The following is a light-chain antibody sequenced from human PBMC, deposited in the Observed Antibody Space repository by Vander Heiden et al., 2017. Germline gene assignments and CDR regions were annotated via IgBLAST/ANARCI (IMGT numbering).Light chain of an antibody. V-gene: IGKV1-33*01. CDR3: QQVDNLPIT. CDR1: QDISNY. J-gene: IGKJ4*01. Sequence: DIQMTQSPACLSASVGDRVTITCQASQDISNYLNWYQQKPGNAPKILIYDASTLETGVPSRFSGSGSGTDFTFTISSLQPEDLATYYCQQVDNLPITFGRGTKVEIK. CDR2: DAS.